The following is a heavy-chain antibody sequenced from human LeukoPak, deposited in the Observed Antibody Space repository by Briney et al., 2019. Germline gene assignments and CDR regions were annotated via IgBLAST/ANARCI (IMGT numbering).Heavy chain of an antibody. CDR2: MNPNSGNT. V-gene: IGHV1-8*01. CDR1: GYTFTSYD. CDR3: ARRYYYYYYMDV. Sequence: GASVTVSCKASGYTFTSYDINWVRQATGQGLEWMGWMNPNSGNTGYAQKFQGRVTMTRNTSISTAYMELSSPRSEDTAVYYCARRYYYYYYMDVWGKGTTVTVSS. J-gene: IGHJ6*03.